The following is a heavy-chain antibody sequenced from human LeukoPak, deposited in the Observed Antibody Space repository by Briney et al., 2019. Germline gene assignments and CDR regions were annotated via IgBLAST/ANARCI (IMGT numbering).Heavy chain of an antibody. Sequence: SSETLSLTCTVSGGSISSYYWSWIRQPPGKGLEWIGYIYYSGSTNYNPSLKSRVTISVDTSKNQFSLKLSSVTAADTAVYYCARDKGGSSLYFDYWGQGTLVTVSS. J-gene: IGHJ4*02. CDR1: GGSISSYY. V-gene: IGHV4-59*12. CDR2: IYYSGST. D-gene: IGHD1-26*01. CDR3: ARDKGGSSLYFDY.